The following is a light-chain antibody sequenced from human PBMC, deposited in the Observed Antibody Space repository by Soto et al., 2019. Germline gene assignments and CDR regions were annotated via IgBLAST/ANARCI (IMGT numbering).Light chain of an antibody. Sequence: EIVLTQSPVTLSLSPEERATLSCRASQSVGSYLAWYQQKPGQAPRLLIYDVSNRATGIPARFSGSGSGTDFTLTISSLEPEDFAFYYCQQRSNWPPITFGQGTRLEIK. J-gene: IGKJ5*01. CDR1: QSVGSY. CDR3: QQRSNWPPIT. V-gene: IGKV3-11*01. CDR2: DVS.